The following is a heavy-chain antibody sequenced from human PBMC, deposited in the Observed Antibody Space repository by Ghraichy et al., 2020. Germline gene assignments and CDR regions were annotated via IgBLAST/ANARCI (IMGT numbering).Heavy chain of an antibody. V-gene: IGHV4-30-2*01. CDR1: GGSISSGGYS. J-gene: IGHJ6*02. D-gene: IGHD1-14*01. CDR2: IYHSGST. Sequence: QTLSLTCAVSGGSISSGGYSWSWIRQPPGKGLEWIGYIYHSGSTYYNPSLKSRVTISVDRSKNQFSLKLSSVTAADTAVYYCARAPQGAGYYYYGMDVWGQGTTVTVSS. CDR3: ARAPQGAGYYYYGMDV.